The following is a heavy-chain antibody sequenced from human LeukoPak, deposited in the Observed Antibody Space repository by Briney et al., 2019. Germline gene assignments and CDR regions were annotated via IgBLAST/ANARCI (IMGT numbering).Heavy chain of an antibody. CDR3: ARVSDYGDYEDY. V-gene: IGHV4-39*07. CDR2: IYYSGST. CDR1: GFTFSNYW. J-gene: IGHJ4*02. D-gene: IGHD4-17*01. Sequence: PGGSLRLSCAASGFTFSNYWMSWVRQPPGKGLEWIGSIYYSGSTYYNPSLKSRVTISVDTSKNQFSLKLSSVTAADTAVYYCARVSDYGDYEDYWGQGTLVTVSS.